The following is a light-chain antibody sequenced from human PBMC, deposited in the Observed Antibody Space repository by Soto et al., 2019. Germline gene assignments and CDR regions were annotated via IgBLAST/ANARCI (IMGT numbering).Light chain of an antibody. Sequence: QAVVTQPPSASGTPGQRVTISCSGSSSNIGSNTVNWYQQLPGTAPKLLIYSNNQRPSGVPDRFSGSKSGTSPSLAISGLQSEDEADYYCAAWDDSLNGLYVFGTGTKLTVL. CDR3: AAWDDSLNGLYV. CDR1: SSNIGSNT. CDR2: SNN. J-gene: IGLJ1*01. V-gene: IGLV1-44*01.